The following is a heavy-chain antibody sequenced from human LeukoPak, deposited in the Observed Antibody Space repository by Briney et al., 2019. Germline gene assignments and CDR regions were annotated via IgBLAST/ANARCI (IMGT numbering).Heavy chain of an antibody. J-gene: IGHJ4*02. CDR3: ARAFEPHELDY. D-gene: IGHD1-14*01. CDR2: INPSGGST. CDR1: GGTFSSYA. V-gene: IGHV1-46*01. Sequence: ASVKVSCKASGGTFSSYAISWVRQAPGQGLEWMGRINPSGGSTRYAQKFQGRVTMTRDTSTSTVYMELSSLRSEDTAVYYCARAFEPHELDYWGQGTLVTVSS.